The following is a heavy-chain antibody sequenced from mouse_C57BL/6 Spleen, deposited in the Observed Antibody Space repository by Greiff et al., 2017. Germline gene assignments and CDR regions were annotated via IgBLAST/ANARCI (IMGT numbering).Heavy chain of an antibody. Sequence: VKLVESGPGLVAPSQSLSITCTVSGFSLTSYAISWVRQPPGKGLEWLGVLLTGGGTNYNSALRTRLSISKDNAKSKVVLKMNSLQTDDTARYYYTRNGGWTDAMDYWGQGTSVTVSS. CDR1: GFSLTSYA. CDR3: TRNGGWTDAMDY. CDR2: LLTGGGT. V-gene: IGHV2-9-1*01. J-gene: IGHJ4*01. D-gene: IGHD1-1*02.